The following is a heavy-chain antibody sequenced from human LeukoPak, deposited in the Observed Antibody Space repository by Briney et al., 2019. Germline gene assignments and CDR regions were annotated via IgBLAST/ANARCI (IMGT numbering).Heavy chain of an antibody. V-gene: IGHV4-39*01. CDR1: GGSISSSSYY. CDR2: IYYSGST. CDR3: ARHLKFLRYFDY. D-gene: IGHD3-3*01. Sequence: SETLSLTCTVSGGSISSSSYYWGWIRQPPGKELEWIGSIYYSGSTYYNPSVKSRVTIFVDTSMNQLSLKLSSVTAAGTAVYYCARHLKFLRYFDYWGQGSLVTVS. J-gene: IGHJ4*02.